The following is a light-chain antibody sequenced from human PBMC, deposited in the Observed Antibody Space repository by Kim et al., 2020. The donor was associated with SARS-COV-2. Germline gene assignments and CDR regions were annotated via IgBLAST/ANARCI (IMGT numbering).Light chain of an antibody. J-gene: IGKJ2*01. Sequence: SPRERATRSCRASQSVSSSYLAWYQQKPGQAPRLLIYGASSRATGIPDRFSGSGSGTDFTLTISRLEPEDFAVYYCQQYGSSQYTFGQGTKLEI. CDR2: GAS. CDR3: QQYGSSQYT. V-gene: IGKV3-20*01. CDR1: QSVSSSY.